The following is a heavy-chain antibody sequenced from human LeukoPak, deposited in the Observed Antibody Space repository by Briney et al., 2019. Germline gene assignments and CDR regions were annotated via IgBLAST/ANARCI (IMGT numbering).Heavy chain of an antibody. V-gene: IGHV3-21*01. CDR3: ARDRTIGELVDY. J-gene: IGHJ4*02. D-gene: IGHD3-10*01. Sequence: PGGSLRLSCAASGFTFSSYEMNWVRQAPGKGLEWVSSISSSSSYIYYADSVKGRFTISRDNAKNSLYLQMNSLRAEDTAVYYCARDRTIGELVDYWGQGTLVTVSA. CDR2: ISSSSSYI. CDR1: GFTFSSYE.